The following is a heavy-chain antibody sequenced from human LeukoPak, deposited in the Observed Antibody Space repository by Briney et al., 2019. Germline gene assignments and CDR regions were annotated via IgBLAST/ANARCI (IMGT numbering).Heavy chain of an antibody. CDR1: GFTVSSNY. CDR3: AKGTTGHCSGATCYPFDM. D-gene: IGHD2-15*01. J-gene: IGHJ3*02. Sequence: PGGSLRLSCAASGFTVSSNYMNWVRQAPGKGLEWVSIIYSGGSTYYADSVKGRFTISRDDSKNTLFLHMNSLRVEDTAVYYCAKGTTGHCSGATCYPFDMWGQGTVVTVSS. CDR2: IYSGGST. V-gene: IGHV3-53*01.